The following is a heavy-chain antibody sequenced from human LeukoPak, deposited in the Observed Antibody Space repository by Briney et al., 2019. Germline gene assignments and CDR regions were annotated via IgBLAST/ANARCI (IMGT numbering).Heavy chain of an antibody. CDR1: GFTFSSYS. D-gene: IGHD6-19*01. J-gene: IGHJ4*02. Sequence: GGSLRLSCAASGFTFSSYSMNWVRQAPGKGLEWVSSISSSSSYIYYADSVKGRFTISRDNAKNSLYLQMNSLRAEDTAVYYCARGNPLYSSGWYDWGQGTLVTVSS. CDR3: ARGNPLYSSGWYD. V-gene: IGHV3-21*01. CDR2: ISSSSSYI.